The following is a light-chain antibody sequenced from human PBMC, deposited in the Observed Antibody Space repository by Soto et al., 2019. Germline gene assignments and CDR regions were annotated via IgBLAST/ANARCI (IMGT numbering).Light chain of an antibody. CDR3: QHLNSYPIT. CDR2: EVS. CDR1: QGVSSH. J-gene: IGKJ5*01. V-gene: IGKV1-9*01. Sequence: IPFTQFPSSLSSSVGERVTITFRASQGVSSHLAWHQQKPGKAPKLLIYEVSTLQSGVPSRFSGSGSGTDFTLTISSLQPEDFATYYCQHLNSYPITFGQGTRLEIK.